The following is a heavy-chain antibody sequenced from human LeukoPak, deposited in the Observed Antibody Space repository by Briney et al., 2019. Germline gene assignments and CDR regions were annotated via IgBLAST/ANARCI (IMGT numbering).Heavy chain of an antibody. D-gene: IGHD6-19*01. CDR3: AREVGWSGRYYYYYMDV. V-gene: IGHV4-59*12. CDR1: GDFITASY. J-gene: IGHJ6*03. Sequence: SETLSLTCTVSGDFITASYWSWLRQPPGEGLEWVGYVYYSGSNHYNPSLRSRVTIPLEMSKHHFSLKLSSVTAADTAVYYCAREVGWSGRYYYYYMDVWGKGTTVTVSS. CDR2: VYYSGSN.